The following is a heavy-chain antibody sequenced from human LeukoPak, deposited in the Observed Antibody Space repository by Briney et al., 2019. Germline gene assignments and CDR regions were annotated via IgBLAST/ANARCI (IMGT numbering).Heavy chain of an antibody. V-gene: IGHV4-59*01. CDR2: IYYSEST. CDR3: ARAYHGSGSFSLLFDP. CDR1: GGSISSYY. J-gene: IGHJ5*02. Sequence: SETLSLTCTVSGGSISSYYWSWIRQPPGKGLEWIGYIYYSESTNYNPSLKSRVTISLDTSKNQFSLELSSVTAADTAVYYCARAYHGSGSFSLLFDPWGQGTLVTVSS. D-gene: IGHD3-10*01.